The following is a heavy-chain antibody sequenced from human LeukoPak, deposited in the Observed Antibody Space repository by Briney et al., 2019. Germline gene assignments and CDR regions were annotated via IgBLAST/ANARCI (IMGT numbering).Heavy chain of an antibody. CDR2: LYTSGST. Sequence: SETLSLTCTVSGGSISSGSYYWSWIRQPAGKGLEWIGRLYTSGSTNYNPSLKGRVTISVDTSKNQFSLQLSSVTAADTAVYYCARSRYYYERSGPFFDYWGQGTLVTVSS. V-gene: IGHV4-61*02. J-gene: IGHJ4*02. CDR1: GGSISSGSYY. CDR3: ARSRYYYERSGPFFDY. D-gene: IGHD3-22*01.